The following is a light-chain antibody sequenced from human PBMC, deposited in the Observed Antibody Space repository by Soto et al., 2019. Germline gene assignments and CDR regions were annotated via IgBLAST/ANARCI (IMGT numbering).Light chain of an antibody. Sequence: QSALTQPRSVSGSPGQSVTISCTGTSRDVVGYNYVSWYHQYPGEAPKLMIYDVTNRPSGVPDRFSGSKSGNRASLTITGLQAADAAAYYCCSYAGSYTWVFGGGTKLTVL. V-gene: IGLV2-11*01. CDR2: DVT. CDR1: SRDVVGYNY. J-gene: IGLJ3*02. CDR3: CSYAGSYTWV.